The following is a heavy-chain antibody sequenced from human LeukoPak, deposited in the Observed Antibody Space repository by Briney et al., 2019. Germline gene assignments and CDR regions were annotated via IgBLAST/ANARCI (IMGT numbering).Heavy chain of an antibody. D-gene: IGHD6-19*01. J-gene: IGHJ4*02. CDR3: ARDGSGWSRDF. CDR1: GFTFSDCS. CDR2: ISRSSRHI. V-gene: IGHV3-21*01. Sequence: GGSLRLSCTASGFTFSDCSMNWVRQVPGKGLEWVSSISRSSRHIYYADSVRGRFTISRDNAKNSLYLQMDSLRAEDTAVYYCARDGSGWSRDFWGQGTLVTVSS.